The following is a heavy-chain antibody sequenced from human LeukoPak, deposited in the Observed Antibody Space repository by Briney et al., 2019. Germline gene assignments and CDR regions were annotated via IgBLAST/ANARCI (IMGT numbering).Heavy chain of an antibody. Sequence: ASVKVSCKASGYTFTSYGISWVRQAPGQRLEWMGWINAGNGNTKYSQKFQGRVTITRDTSASTAYMELSSLRSEDTAVYYRARGYSYGNHFSYWGQGTLVTVSS. CDR2: INAGNGNT. J-gene: IGHJ4*02. CDR1: GYTFTSYG. D-gene: IGHD5-18*01. CDR3: ARGYSYGNHFSY. V-gene: IGHV1-3*01.